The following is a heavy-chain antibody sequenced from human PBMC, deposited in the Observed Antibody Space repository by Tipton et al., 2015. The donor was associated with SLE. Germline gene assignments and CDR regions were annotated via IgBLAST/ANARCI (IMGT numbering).Heavy chain of an antibody. J-gene: IGHJ6*02. V-gene: IGHV4-61*01. CDR3: ARDSGSVYGMDV. CDR2: IYYSGST. CDR1: GGSISSSSHY. Sequence: TLSLTCTVSGGSISSSSHYWSWIRQPPGKGLEWIGYIYYSGSTNYNPSLKSRVTISVDTSKNQFSLKLSSVTAADTAVDYCARDSGSVYGMDVWGQGTTVTVSS. D-gene: IGHD1-26*01.